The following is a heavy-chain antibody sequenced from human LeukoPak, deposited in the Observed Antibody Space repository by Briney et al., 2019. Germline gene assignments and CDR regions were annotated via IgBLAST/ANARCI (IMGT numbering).Heavy chain of an antibody. J-gene: IGHJ6*02. CDR1: GGSISSGGYY. V-gene: IGHV4-31*03. D-gene: IGHD3-22*01. CDR2: IYYSGST. Sequence: SETLSLTCTVSGGSISSGGYYWSWIRQHPGKGLEWIGYIYYSGSTYYNPSLKSRVTISVDTSKNQFSLKLSSVTAADTAVYYCARDQVSSGYSYYYYGMDVWGQGTTVTVSS. CDR3: ARDQVSSGYSYYYYGMDV.